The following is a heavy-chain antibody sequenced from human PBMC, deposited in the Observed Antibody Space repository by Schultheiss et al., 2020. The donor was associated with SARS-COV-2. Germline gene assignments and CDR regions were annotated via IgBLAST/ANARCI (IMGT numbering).Heavy chain of an antibody. D-gene: IGHD1-26*01. CDR3: ARDLAATSQWEFDY. Sequence: ASVKVSCKASGGTFSSYAISWVRQAPGQGPEWMGWINCNSGATQYAPKFQGWVTMTRDTSISTAYMEMTRLTFDDTAVYYCARDLAATSQWEFDYWGQGTQVTVSS. V-gene: IGHV1-2*04. CDR1: GGTFSSYA. CDR2: INCNSGAT. J-gene: IGHJ4*02.